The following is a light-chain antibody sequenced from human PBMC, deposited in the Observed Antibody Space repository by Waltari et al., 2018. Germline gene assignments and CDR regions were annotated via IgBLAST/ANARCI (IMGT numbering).Light chain of an antibody. V-gene: IGKV3-15*01. Sequence: EVVMTQSPATLSVFPGERATLSCRASQSVSINLAWYQQKPGQAPRPLIYDASTRATGIPARFSGSGSGTEFTLTISSLQSEDFANYYCQQYNDWHLITFGQGTRLEIK. CDR2: DAS. CDR1: QSVSIN. J-gene: IGKJ5*01. CDR3: QQYNDWHLIT.